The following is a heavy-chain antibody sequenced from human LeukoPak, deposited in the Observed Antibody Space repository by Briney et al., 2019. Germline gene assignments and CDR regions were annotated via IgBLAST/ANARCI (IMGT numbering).Heavy chain of an antibody. CDR2: ISAYNGNT. J-gene: IGHJ6*02. CDR1: GYTFTSYG. CDR3: ARDRLLYYYYYGMDV. D-gene: IGHD2-15*01. V-gene: IGHV1-18*01. Sequence: ASVKVSCKASGYTFTSYGISWVRQAPGQGLEWMGWISAYNGNTNYAQKLQGRVTMTTGTSTSTAYMELRSLRSDDTAVYYCARDRLLYYYYYGMDVWGQGTTVTVSS.